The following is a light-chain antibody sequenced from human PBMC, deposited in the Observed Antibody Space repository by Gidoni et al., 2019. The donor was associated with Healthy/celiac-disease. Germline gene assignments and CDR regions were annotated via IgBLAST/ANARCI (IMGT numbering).Light chain of an antibody. CDR2: AAS. Sequence: DLQMTQSPSSLSASVGDRVTITCRASQSISSYLNWYQPKPGNAPKLLIYAASSLQIGVPSRVSGSGSGTDFTLTIISLQPEDFATYYCQQSYSTSITFGHGTRLEIK. J-gene: IGKJ5*01. V-gene: IGKV1-39*01. CDR1: QSISSY. CDR3: QQSYSTSIT.